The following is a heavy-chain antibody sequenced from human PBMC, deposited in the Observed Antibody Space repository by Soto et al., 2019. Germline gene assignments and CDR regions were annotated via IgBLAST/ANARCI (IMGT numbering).Heavy chain of an antibody. V-gene: IGHV3-64*01. Sequence: EVQLAESGGGMVQPGESLRLSCVASGFTFNSYDMHWVRQAPGKGLEYVSSISSNGGTTYYGNSVKGRFTISRDNSKNTLYLQMGSLRAEDMAVYYCVRRVSGNYDYWGQGTLVTVSS. J-gene: IGHJ4*02. CDR1: GFTFNSYD. CDR2: ISSNGGTT. CDR3: VRRVSGNYDY. D-gene: IGHD1-7*01.